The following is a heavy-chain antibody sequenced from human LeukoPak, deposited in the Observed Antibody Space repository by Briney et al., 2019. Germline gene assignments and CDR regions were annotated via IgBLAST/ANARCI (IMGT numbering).Heavy chain of an antibody. CDR1: GFTFDDYA. V-gene: IGHV3-9*01. Sequence: GGSLRLSCAASGFTFDDYAMHWVRQAPGKGLEWVSGISWNSGSIGYADSVKGRFTISRDNAKNSLYLQMNSLRAEDTALYYCAKDNSGSGYYYYFHYWGQGTLVTVSS. D-gene: IGHD3-22*01. J-gene: IGHJ4*02. CDR2: ISWNSGSI. CDR3: AKDNSGSGYYYYFHY.